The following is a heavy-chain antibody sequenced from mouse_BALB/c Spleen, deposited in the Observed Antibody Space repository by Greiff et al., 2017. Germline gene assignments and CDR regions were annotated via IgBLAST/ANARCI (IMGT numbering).Heavy chain of an antibody. CDR3: ARALRLRGAMDY. V-gene: IGHV5-4*02. CDR1: GFTFGDYY. J-gene: IGHJ4*01. D-gene: IGHD1-2*01. CDR2: ISDGGSYT. Sequence: EVQGVESGGGLVKPGGSLKLSCAASGFTFGDYYMYWVRQTPEKRLEWVATISDGGSYTYYPDSVKGRFTISRDNAKNNLYLQMSSLKSEDTAMYYCARALRLRGAMDYWGQGTSVTVSS.